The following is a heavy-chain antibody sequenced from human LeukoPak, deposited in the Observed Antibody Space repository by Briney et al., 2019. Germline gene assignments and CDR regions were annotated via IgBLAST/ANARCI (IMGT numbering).Heavy chain of an antibody. J-gene: IGHJ4*02. D-gene: IGHD6-13*01. CDR3: TRGKSSAAAGTDNFDY. Sequence: PGGSLRLSCAASGFTFSSYWMHWVRQAPGEGLVWVSRINGDGSRTNYVDSVKGRLTISRDNTKNTLYLQVNSLRAEDTAVYYCTRGKSSAAAGTDNFDYWGQGTLVTVSS. CDR2: INGDGSRT. CDR1: GFTFSSYW. V-gene: IGHV3-74*01.